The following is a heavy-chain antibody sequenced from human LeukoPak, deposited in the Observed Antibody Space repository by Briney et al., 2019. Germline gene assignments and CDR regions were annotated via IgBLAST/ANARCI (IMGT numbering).Heavy chain of an antibody. CDR2: IYTSGST. Sequence: PSETLSLTCTVSGGSISSYYWSWIRQPAGKGLEWIGRIYTSGSTNYNPSLKSRVTISVDTSKSQFSLKLSSVTAADTAVYYCARAGVGYYYDSSGYSEFDPWGQGTLVTVSS. D-gene: IGHD3-22*01. CDR3: ARAGVGYYYDSSGYSEFDP. V-gene: IGHV4-4*07. CDR1: GGSISSYY. J-gene: IGHJ5*02.